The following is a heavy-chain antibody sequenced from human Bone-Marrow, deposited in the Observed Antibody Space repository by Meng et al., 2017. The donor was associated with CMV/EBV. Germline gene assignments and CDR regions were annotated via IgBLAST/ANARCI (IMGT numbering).Heavy chain of an antibody. V-gene: IGHV1-69*05. D-gene: IGHD2-2*01. CDR3: ASPHEDIVVVPARGYYGMDV. CDR1: GGTFSSYA. CDR2: IIPIFGTA. J-gene: IGHJ6*01. Sequence: SVKVSCKASGGTFSSYAISWVRQALGQGLEWMGGIIPIFGTANYAQKFQGRVTITTDESTSTAYMELSSLRSEDTAVYYCASPHEDIVVVPARGYYGMDVWGQGTTVTGSS.